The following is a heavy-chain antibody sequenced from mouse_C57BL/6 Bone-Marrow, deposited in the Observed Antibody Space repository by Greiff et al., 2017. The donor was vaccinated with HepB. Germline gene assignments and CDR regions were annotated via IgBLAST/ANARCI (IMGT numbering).Heavy chain of an antibody. CDR3: ASLNYYGSSSWFAY. Sequence: QVQLKQSGPGLVAPSQSLSITCTVSGFSLTSYGVDWVRQSPGKGLEWLGVIWGVGSTNYNSALKSRLSISKDNSKSQVFLKMNSLQTDDTAMYSCASLNYYGSSSWFAYWGQGTLVTVSA. CDR2: IWGVGST. J-gene: IGHJ3*01. V-gene: IGHV2-6*01. D-gene: IGHD1-1*01. CDR1: GFSLTSYG.